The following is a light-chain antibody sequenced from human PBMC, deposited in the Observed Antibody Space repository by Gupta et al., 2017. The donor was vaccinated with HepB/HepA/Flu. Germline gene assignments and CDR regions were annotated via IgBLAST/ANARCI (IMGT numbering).Light chain of an antibody. V-gene: IGKV4-1*01. CDR1: QSVLYSSNNKNY. Sequence: DIVMTQSPDSLAVSLGESATFTCKSSQSVLYSSNNKNYLAWYQQKPGQPPKLLIYWASTREAGVPDRCSGSGSGTDVTRTISSLQAEDGAVYYCQQYYSAPLTFGGGTEVEIK. J-gene: IGKJ4*01. CDR3: QQYYSAPLT. CDR2: WAS.